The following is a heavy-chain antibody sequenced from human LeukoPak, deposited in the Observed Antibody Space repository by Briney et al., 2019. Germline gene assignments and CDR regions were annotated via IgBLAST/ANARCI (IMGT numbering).Heavy chain of an antibody. CDR2: ISSSSSYI. D-gene: IGHD1-26*01. V-gene: IGHV3-21*01. Sequence: PGGSLRLSCAASGFTFSSYSMNWVRQAPRKGLEWVSSISSSSSYIYYADSVKGRFTISRDNAKNSLYLQMNSLRAEDTAVYYCARDMVVGSGSPIDYWGQGTLVTVSS. CDR3: ARDMVVGSGSPIDY. CDR1: GFTFSSYS. J-gene: IGHJ4*02.